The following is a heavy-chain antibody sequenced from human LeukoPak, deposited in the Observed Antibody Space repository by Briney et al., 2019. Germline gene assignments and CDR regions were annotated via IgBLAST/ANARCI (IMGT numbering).Heavy chain of an antibody. CDR3: ARSGIAVAGWFDY. D-gene: IGHD6-19*01. Sequence: GGSLRLSCAVSGFTFSSYSMNWVRQAPGKGLEWVSSISSSSSYIYYADSVKGRFTISRDNAKNSLYLQMNSLRAEDTAVYYCARSGIAVAGWFDYWGQGTLVTVSS. CDR2: ISSSSSYI. V-gene: IGHV3-21*01. J-gene: IGHJ4*02. CDR1: GFTFSSYS.